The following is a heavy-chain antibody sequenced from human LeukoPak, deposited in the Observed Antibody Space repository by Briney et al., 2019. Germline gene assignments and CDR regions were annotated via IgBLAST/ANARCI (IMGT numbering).Heavy chain of an antibody. CDR3: VSYCSTTSCYAVDY. CDR2: ISSSGSTT. D-gene: IGHD2-2*01. Sequence: GGSLRLSCAASAFTFSSYSMNWVRQAPGKGLEWVSYISSSGSTTYYADSVKGRFTISRDNAKNSLYLQMNSLRAEDTAVYYCVSYCSTTSCYAVDYWGQGTLVTVSS. J-gene: IGHJ4*02. V-gene: IGHV3-48*01. CDR1: AFTFSSYS.